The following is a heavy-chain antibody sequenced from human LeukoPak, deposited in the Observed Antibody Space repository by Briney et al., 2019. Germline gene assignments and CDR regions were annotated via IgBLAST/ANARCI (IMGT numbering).Heavy chain of an antibody. Sequence: GGSLRLSCAASGFTFSSYAMSWVRQAPGKGLEWVSVISGSGGSTYYADSVKGRFIISRDNSKNTLYLQMNSLRAEDTAVYYCAKMSSSRYYYGMDVWGQGTTVTVSS. CDR2: ISGSGGST. J-gene: IGHJ6*02. CDR1: GFTFSSYA. V-gene: IGHV3-23*01. D-gene: IGHD6-6*01. CDR3: AKMSSSRYYYGMDV.